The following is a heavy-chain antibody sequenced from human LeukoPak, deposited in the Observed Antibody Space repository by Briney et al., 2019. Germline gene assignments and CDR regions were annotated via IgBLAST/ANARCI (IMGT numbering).Heavy chain of an antibody. D-gene: IGHD3-10*01. Sequence: SETLSLTCTVSGGSISSYYWSWIRQPPGKGLEWIGYIYYSGSTNYNPSLKSRVTISVDPSKNQFSLKLSSVTAADTAVYYCARHKGVQNVLLWFGELGDAFDIWGQGTMVTVSS. CDR2: IYYSGST. CDR3: ARHKGVQNVLLWFGELGDAFDI. J-gene: IGHJ3*02. V-gene: IGHV4-59*08. CDR1: GGSISSYY.